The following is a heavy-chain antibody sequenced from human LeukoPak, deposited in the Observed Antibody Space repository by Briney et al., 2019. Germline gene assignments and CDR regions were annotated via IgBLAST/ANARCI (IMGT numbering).Heavy chain of an antibody. CDR3: ARDYYDSSGYAHDY. CDR1: GFTFSSYA. J-gene: IGHJ4*02. V-gene: IGHV3-23*01. CDR2: ISDSGGST. D-gene: IGHD3-22*01. Sequence: PGGSLRLSCAASGFTFSSYAMSWVRQAPGKGLEWVSAISDSGGSTYYADSVKGRFTISRDNSKNTLYLQMNSLRAEVTAVYYCARDYYDSSGYAHDYWGQGTLVTVSS.